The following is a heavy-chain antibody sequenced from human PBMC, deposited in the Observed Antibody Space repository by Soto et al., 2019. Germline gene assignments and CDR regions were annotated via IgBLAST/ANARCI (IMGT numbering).Heavy chain of an antibody. CDR2: IIPILGET. V-gene: IGHV1-69*08. CDR1: GTIFSSYT. J-gene: IGHJ6*02. Sequence: QVQLVQSGAEVKKPGSSVRVSCKASGTIFSSYTISWVRQAPGQGLEWMGRIIPILGETNSAQKFQGRDTMTADKSTNTAYMELNSLRLEDTALYYCARGLGGRMAAWGQEPTVTVSS. D-gene: IGHD3-16*01. CDR3: ARGLGGRMAA.